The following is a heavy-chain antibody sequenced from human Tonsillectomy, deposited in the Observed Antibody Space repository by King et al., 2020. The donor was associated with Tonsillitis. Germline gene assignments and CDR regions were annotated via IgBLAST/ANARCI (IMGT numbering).Heavy chain of an antibody. V-gene: IGHV4-34*01. CDR3: ARGSIVVIPVMNAFDI. CDR2: INHSGST. Sequence: QVQLQQWGAGLLKPSETLSLTCGVSGESFSGYYCSWIRQPPGKGLEWIGEINHSGSTNYNPSHKRRVTVSVDTSKNQFSLKLRPVTAADTAVYYCARGSIVVIPVMNAFDIWGQGTMVTVSS. J-gene: IGHJ3*02. D-gene: IGHD2-2*01. CDR1: GESFSGYY.